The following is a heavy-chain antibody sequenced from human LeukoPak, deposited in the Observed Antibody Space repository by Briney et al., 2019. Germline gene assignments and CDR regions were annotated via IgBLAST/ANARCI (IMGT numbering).Heavy chain of an antibody. V-gene: IGHV3-7*01. Sequence: PGGSLRLSCAASGLTFSSYWMSWVRQAPGKGLGWVANIKQDESEKYYVDSVKGRFTISRDNAKNSLYLQMNNLRAEDTAVYYCARALDSSSSRYQAFEYWGQGTLVTVSS. CDR1: GLTFSSYW. D-gene: IGHD2-2*01. J-gene: IGHJ4*02. CDR3: ARALDSSSSRYQAFEY. CDR2: IKQDESEK.